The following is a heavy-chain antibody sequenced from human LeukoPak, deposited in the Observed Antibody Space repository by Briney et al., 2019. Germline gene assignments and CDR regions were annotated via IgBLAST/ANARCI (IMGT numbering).Heavy chain of an antibody. D-gene: IGHD3-22*01. CDR1: GFTFSSHA. CDR3: AKDSIVVVTRGDY. V-gene: IGHV3-23*01. Sequence: GGSLRLSCAASGFTFSSHAMSWVRQAPGKGLEWVSAISGSGGSTYYADSVKGRFTISRDNSKNTLYLQMNSLRAEDTAVYYCAKDSIVVVTRGDYWGQGTLVTVSS. CDR2: ISGSGGST. J-gene: IGHJ4*02.